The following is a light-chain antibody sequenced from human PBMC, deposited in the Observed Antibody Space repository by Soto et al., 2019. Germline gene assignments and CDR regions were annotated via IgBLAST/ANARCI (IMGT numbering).Light chain of an antibody. V-gene: IGKV3-20*01. CDR2: DVS. CDR1: QSFSSSY. J-gene: IGKJ1*01. Sequence: EIVLTQSPGTLSLSPGERATLSCRASQSFSSSYLAWYQQKPGQAPRLLIYDVSIRATGIPDRFSGSGSGTDFTLTISRLEPEDFAVYYCQQYGSSRTFGQGTKVEIK. CDR3: QQYGSSRT.